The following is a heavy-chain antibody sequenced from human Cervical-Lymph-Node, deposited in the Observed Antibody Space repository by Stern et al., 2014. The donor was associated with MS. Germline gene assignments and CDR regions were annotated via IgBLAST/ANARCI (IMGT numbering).Heavy chain of an antibody. CDR3: ARGGFSSLDF. D-gene: IGHD2-2*01. Sequence: VQLVESGAEVKKPGSSGKVSCKASGGTFSRSATSWGRQAPGKGLEWMGGIVPIVGTPNYAQNFQGRVTITADESTNTTYMDLSSLRSEDTAVYYCARGGFSSLDFWGQGTLVTVSS. CDR1: GGTFSRSA. CDR2: IVPIVGTP. V-gene: IGHV1-69*01. J-gene: IGHJ4*02.